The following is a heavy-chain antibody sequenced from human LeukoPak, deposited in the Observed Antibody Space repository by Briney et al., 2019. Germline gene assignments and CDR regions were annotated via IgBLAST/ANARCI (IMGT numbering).Heavy chain of an antibody. J-gene: IGHJ4*02. V-gene: IGHV4-34*01. CDR3: ARGRGYNSFDY. CDR1: GGSFSGYY. CDR2: INHSGST. Sequence: PSETLSLTCAVYGGSFSGYYWSWIRQPPGKGLEWIGEINHSGSTNYNPSLKSLVTTSVDTSKNQFSLKLSSVTAADTAVYYCARGRGYNSFDYWGQGTLVTVSS. D-gene: IGHD5-24*01.